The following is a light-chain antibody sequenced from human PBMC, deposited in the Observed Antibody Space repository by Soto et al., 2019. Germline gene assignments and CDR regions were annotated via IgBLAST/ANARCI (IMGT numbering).Light chain of an antibody. CDR1: QSVSSSY. CDR3: QQYGSSPPVT. V-gene: IGKV3-20*01. CDR2: GAS. J-gene: IGKJ5*01. Sequence: EIVLTQSPGTLSLSPGERATLSCRASQSVSSSYLAWYQQKPGQAPRLLIYGASSRATGIPDRFSGSGFGTDFTLTISRLAPEDFAVYYCQQYGSSPPVTFGQGTRLEIK.